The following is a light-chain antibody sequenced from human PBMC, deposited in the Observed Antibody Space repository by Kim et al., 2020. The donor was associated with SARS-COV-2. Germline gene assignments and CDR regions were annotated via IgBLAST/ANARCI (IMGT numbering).Light chain of an antibody. CDR3: QQYGSSPYS. J-gene: IGKJ2*03. Sequence: SPGERATLSCGASQSVGSSLLAWYPQKPGQAPRLHIYEAFKRVAGIPDRLSGSGSGTDFTLTISRPEPEDFAMYYCQQYGSSPYSFGQGTKREI. CDR2: EAF. CDR1: QSVGSSL. V-gene: IGKV3-20*01.